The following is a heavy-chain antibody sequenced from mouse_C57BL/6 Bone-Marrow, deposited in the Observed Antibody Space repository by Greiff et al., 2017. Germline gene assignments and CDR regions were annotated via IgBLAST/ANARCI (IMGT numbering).Heavy chain of an antibody. V-gene: IGHV1-42*01. CDR2: INPSTGGT. D-gene: IGHD1-1*01. Sequence: EVQLQQSGPELVKPGASVKISCKASGYSFTGYYMNWVKQSPEKSLEWIGEINPSTGGTTYNQKFKAKATLTVDKSSSTAYMQLKSLTSEDSAVYYCARRRVITTVVATPYAMDYWGQGTSVTVSS. J-gene: IGHJ4*01. CDR3: ARRRVITTVVATPYAMDY. CDR1: GYSFTGYY.